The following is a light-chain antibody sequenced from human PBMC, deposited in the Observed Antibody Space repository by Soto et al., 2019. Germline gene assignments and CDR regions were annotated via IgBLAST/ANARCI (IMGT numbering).Light chain of an antibody. Sequence: EIVITWSPATPSVSPRERATLPCRASQSVGSDLAWYQQKPGQAPRSLIYDASNRATGIPARFSGSGSGTYFTLTISSLEPEEFAVYYCQQRSNWWTFGQGTKFDIK. CDR2: DAS. CDR1: QSVGSD. V-gene: IGKV3-11*01. J-gene: IGKJ1*01. CDR3: QQRSNWWT.